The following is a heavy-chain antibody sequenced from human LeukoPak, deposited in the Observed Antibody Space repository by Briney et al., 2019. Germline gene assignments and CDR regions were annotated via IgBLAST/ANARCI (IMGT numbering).Heavy chain of an antibody. D-gene: IGHD1-26*01. V-gene: IGHV4-4*07. Sequence: PSETLSLTRTVSGGSISSYYWSWIRQPAGKGVEWIGRIYTSGNTNYNPSLKSRVTMSVDTSKNQFSLKLSSVTAADTAVYYCARGRSGSYSYYYYYYMDVWGKGTTVTVSS. J-gene: IGHJ6*03. CDR1: GGSISSYY. CDR2: IYTSGNT. CDR3: ARGRSGSYSYYYYYYMDV.